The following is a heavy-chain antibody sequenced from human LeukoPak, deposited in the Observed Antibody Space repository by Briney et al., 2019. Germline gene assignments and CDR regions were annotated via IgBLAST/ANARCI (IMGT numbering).Heavy chain of an antibody. CDR1: GFTFSSYW. D-gene: IGHD2-2*02. CDR3: ARDPCSSTSCYTPFDY. J-gene: IGHJ4*02. Sequence: PGGSLRLSCAASGFTFSSYWMSWVRQAPGKGLEWVANIKQDGSEKYYVDSVKGRFTISRDNAKNSLYLQMNSLRAEDTAVYYCARDPCSSTSCYTPFDYWGQGTLVTVSS. CDR2: IKQDGSEK. V-gene: IGHV3-7*03.